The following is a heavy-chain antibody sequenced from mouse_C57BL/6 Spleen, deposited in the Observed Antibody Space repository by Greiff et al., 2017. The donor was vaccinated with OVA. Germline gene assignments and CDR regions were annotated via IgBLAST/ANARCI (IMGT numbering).Heavy chain of an antibody. CDR3: ARDLGRGYFDV. Sequence: EVKLVESEGGLVQPGSSMKLSCTASGFTFSDYYMAWVRQVPEKGLEWVANINYDGSSTYYLESLKSRFIFSRDNAKNLLYLQMSSLKSEDTATYYCARDLGRGYFDVWGTGTTVTVSS. J-gene: IGHJ1*03. CDR2: INYDGSST. D-gene: IGHD4-1*01. CDR1: GFTFSDYY. V-gene: IGHV5-16*01.